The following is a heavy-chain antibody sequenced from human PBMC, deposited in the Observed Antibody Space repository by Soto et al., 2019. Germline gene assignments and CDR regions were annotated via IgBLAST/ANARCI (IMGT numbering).Heavy chain of an antibody. CDR3: ARGGHWFGEFTDFDY. J-gene: IGHJ4*02. CDR2: IGPAGDT. D-gene: IGHD3-10*01. V-gene: IGHV3-13*04. CDR1: GFTFSSYD. Sequence: EVQLVESGGGLVQPGGSLRLSCAASGFTFSSYDMHWVRQATGKGLEWVSAIGPAGDTYYPGSVKGRFTIYRENAKNSLYLQMNSLRAGDTAVYFCARGGHWFGEFTDFDYWGQGTLVTVSS.